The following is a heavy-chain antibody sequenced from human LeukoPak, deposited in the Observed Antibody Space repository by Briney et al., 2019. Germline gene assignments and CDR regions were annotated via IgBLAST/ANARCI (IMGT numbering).Heavy chain of an antibody. J-gene: IGHJ3*02. CDR2: IETSGNT. V-gene: IGHV4-4*07. D-gene: IGHD3-16*02. Sequence: PSETLSLTCTVSGGSISSYYWSWIRQPAGKGLEWIGRIETSGNTNYKPSLKSRVTMSVDTSKNQFSLKLSSVTAADTAVYYCARESTEYDYVWGSYREGAFDIWGQGTMVTVSS. CDR1: GGSISSYY. CDR3: ARESTEYDYVWGSYREGAFDI.